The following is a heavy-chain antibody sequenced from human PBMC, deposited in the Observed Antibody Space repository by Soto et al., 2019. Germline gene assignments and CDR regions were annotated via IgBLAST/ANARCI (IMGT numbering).Heavy chain of an antibody. D-gene: IGHD6-19*01. J-gene: IGHJ4*02. CDR3: AHRPSGWYLFDY. CDR1: GFSLSTSGLG. CDR2: IYWNDDK. Sequence: QITLKESGPTLVRPTQTLTLTYTFSGFSLSTSGLGVGWIRQPPGKALEWLALIYWNDDKRYSPSLKARLTITKDTSKNQVVLTITNMDPVDTATYYCAHRPSGWYLFDYWGQGTLVTVSS. V-gene: IGHV2-5*01.